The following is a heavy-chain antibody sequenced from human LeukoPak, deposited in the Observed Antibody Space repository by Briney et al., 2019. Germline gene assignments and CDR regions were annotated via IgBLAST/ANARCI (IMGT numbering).Heavy chain of an antibody. V-gene: IGHV3-53*01. CDR1: GFTVSSNY. J-gene: IGHJ4*02. CDR2: IYSDGTI. CDR3: ARVGDGYNYDY. Sequence: GESLRLSCAASGFTVSSNYMSWVRQVPGKGLEWVSVIYSDGTISYADSVKGRFTISRDNSKNTLYLQMNSLRAEDTAVYYCARVGDGYNYDYWGQGTLVTVSS. D-gene: IGHD5-24*01.